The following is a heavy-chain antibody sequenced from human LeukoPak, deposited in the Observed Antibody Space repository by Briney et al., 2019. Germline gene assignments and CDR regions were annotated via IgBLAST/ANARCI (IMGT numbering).Heavy chain of an antibody. CDR3: AGDYYGSGKEAFDI. V-gene: IGHV4-59*01. CDR1: GGSISSYY. J-gene: IGHJ3*02. D-gene: IGHD3-10*01. CDR2: IYYSGST. Sequence: SGTLSLTFTVSGGSISSYYWSWIRQPPGKGLEWIGYIYYSGSTNYNPSLKSRVTISVDTSKNQFSLKLSSVTAADTAVYYCAGDYYGSGKEAFDIWGQGTMVTVSS.